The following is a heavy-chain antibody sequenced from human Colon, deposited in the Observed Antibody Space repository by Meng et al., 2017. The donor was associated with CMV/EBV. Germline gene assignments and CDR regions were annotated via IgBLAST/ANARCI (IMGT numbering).Heavy chain of an antibody. CDR1: GYSFTGYY. V-gene: IGHV1-2*06. J-gene: IGHJ4*02. CDR3: ARDRASLYYQFDS. CDR2: INTDDGDT. Sequence: QVQLVQSGFEVKRPGPSVKVSCKASGYSFTGYYLHWLRQAPGQRLEWLGRINTDDGDTKYAPKFRGRATMTRDTSITTAYMELDGLTSDDTATYYCARDRASLYYQFDSWGQGTLVTVSS. D-gene: IGHD5/OR15-5a*01.